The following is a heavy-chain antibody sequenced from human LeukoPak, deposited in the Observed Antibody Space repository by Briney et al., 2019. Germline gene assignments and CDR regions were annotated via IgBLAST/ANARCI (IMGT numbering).Heavy chain of an antibody. D-gene: IGHD3-3*01. CDR1: GFTFSSYA. CDR2: ISGSGGST. CDR3: AVLGGYDFWSGYYSSRDILTADY. Sequence: GSLRLSCAASGFTFSSYAMSWGRQAPGKGLEWVSVISGSGGSTYYADSVKGRFTISRDNSKNTVYLQMNSLRAEDTAVYYCAVLGGYDFWSGYYSSRDILTADYWGQGTLVTVSS. V-gene: IGHV3-23*01. J-gene: IGHJ4*02.